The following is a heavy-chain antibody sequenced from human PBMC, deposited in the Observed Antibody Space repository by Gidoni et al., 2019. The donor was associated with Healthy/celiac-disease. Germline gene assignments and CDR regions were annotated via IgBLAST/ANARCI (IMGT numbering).Heavy chain of an antibody. V-gene: IGHV4-59*08. Sequence: QVQLQESGPGLVKPSETLSLTCTVSGGSISSYYWSWIRQPPGKGLEWIGYIYYSGSTNYNPSLKSRVTISVDTSKNQFSLKLSSVTAADTAVYYCARPRAAAGYFDYWGQGTLFTVSS. CDR1: GGSISSYY. D-gene: IGHD6-13*01. CDR3: ARPRAAAGYFDY. J-gene: IGHJ4*02. CDR2: IYYSGST.